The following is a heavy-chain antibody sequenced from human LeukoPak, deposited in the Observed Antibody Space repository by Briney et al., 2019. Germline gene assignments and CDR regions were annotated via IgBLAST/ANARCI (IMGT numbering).Heavy chain of an antibody. CDR1: GYTFTSYG. CDR3: ARDGRDTMVRGVILFDY. J-gene: IGHJ4*02. Sequence: ASVNLSCNASGYTFTSYGISWVRQAPGQGLEWMGWISAYNGNTNYAQKLQGRVTMTTDTSTSTAYMELRSLRSDDTAVYYCARDGRDTMVRGVILFDYWGQGTLVTVSS. D-gene: IGHD3-10*01. V-gene: IGHV1-18*04. CDR2: ISAYNGNT.